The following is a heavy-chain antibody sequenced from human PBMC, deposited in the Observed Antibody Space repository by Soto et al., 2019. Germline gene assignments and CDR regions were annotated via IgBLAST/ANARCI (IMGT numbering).Heavy chain of an antibody. Sequence: PSETLSLTCTVSGGSVSRGSYYWGWIRQPLGKGLEWIGSIYYSGSTYYNPSLKSRVTVSVDTSKNQFSLKLSSVTAADTAVYYCARHPSNFWFDPWGQGTLVTVSS. CDR1: GGSVSRGSYY. J-gene: IGHJ5*02. CDR2: IYYSGST. D-gene: IGHD4-4*01. CDR3: ARHPSNFWFDP. V-gene: IGHV4-39*01.